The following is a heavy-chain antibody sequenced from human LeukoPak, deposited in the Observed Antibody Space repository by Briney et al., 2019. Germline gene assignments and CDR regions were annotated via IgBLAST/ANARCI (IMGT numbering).Heavy chain of an antibody. CDR3: ARDPPRVGAPDY. V-gene: IGHV1-2*02. CDR2: INPTSGDT. D-gene: IGHD1-26*01. CDR1: GYNFTGYY. Sequence: ASVKVSCKASGYNFTGYYIHWVRQAPGQGLEWMGWINPTSGDTKYAQKFQGRVTMTWDTSISTAYMDLSRLRSDDTAVYFCARDPPRVGAPDYWGQGTLLTVSS. J-gene: IGHJ4*02.